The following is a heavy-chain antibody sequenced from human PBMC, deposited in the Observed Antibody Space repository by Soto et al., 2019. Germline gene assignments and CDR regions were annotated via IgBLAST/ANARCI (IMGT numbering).Heavy chain of an antibody. J-gene: IGHJ6*03. Sequence: ASVKVSCKASGYTFTGYYMHWVRQAPGQGLEWMGWINPNSGGTNYAQKFQGWVTMTRDTSISTAYMELSRLRSDDTAVYYCARGGYCSSTSCDGTHYYYHMDVWGKGTTVTVSS. D-gene: IGHD2-2*03. CDR1: GYTFTGYY. CDR2: INPNSGGT. CDR3: ARGGYCSSTSCDGTHYYYHMDV. V-gene: IGHV1-2*04.